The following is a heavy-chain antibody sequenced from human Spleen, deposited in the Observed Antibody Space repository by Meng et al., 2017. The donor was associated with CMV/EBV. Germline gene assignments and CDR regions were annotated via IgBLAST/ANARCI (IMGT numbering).Heavy chain of an antibody. D-gene: IGHD3-10*01. J-gene: IGHJ4*02. CDR3: NYYGSWSYYPNFDY. CDR1: GFTFSGSA. CDR2: IRSKANSYAT. Sequence: GGSLRLSCAASGFTFSGSAMPWVRQASGKGLEWVGRIRSKANSYATAYAASVKGRYTISRDASMNTAYLQMTSLNTEDTAVYYCNYYGSWSYYPNFDYWGQGTLVTVSS. V-gene: IGHV3-73*01.